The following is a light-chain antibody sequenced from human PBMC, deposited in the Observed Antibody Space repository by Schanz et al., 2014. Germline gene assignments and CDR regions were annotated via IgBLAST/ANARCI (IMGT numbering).Light chain of an antibody. CDR1: QNVGTY. Sequence: EIVLTQSPGTLSLSPGERATLSCRASQNVGTYLAWYRQKPGQAPRLLIYNASNRATGIPARFSGSGSGTDFTLTISSLQAEDVAVYYCQQYYSLPLTFGGGTKVEVK. CDR2: NAS. CDR3: QQYYSLPLT. J-gene: IGKJ4*01. V-gene: IGKV3D-15*01.